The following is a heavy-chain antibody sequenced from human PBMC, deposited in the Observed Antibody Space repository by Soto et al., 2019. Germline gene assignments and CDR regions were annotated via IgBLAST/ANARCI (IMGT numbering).Heavy chain of an antibody. J-gene: IGHJ4*02. D-gene: IGHD2-2*01. CDR2: INHSGST. V-gene: IGHV4-34*01. Sequence: QVQLQQWGAGLLKPSETLSLTCAVYGGSFSGYYWSWIRKPPGKGLEWIGEINHSGSTNYNPSLKTRVTISVDTSKNQFSLKLSSVTGADTAVYYCARGWALPAAAVDYWGQGTLVTVSS. CDR3: ARGWALPAAAVDY. CDR1: GGSFSGYY.